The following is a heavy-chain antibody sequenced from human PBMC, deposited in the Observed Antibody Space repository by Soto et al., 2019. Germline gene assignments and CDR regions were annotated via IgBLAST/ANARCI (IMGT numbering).Heavy chain of an antibody. D-gene: IGHD3-10*01. J-gene: IGHJ5*02. Sequence: ASVKVSCKASGYTFTSYGISWVRQAPGRGLEWMGWISAYNGNTNYAQKLQGRVTMTTDTSTSTAYMELRSLRSDDTAVYYCARDRRVTMVRGPGNWFDPWGQGTLVTVSS. CDR3: ARDRRVTMVRGPGNWFDP. V-gene: IGHV1-18*01. CDR1: GYTFTSYG. CDR2: ISAYNGNT.